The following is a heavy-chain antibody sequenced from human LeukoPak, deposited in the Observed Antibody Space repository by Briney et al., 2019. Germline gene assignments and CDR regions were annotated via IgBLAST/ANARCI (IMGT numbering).Heavy chain of an antibody. CDR1: GFTFSSYG. CDR3: ARDERDYGSGSYVHH. Sequence: GGSLRPSCAASGFTFSSYGMSWVRQAPGKGLEWVSAISGSGGSTYYADSVKGRFTISRDNSKNTLYLQMNSLRAEDTAVYYCARDERDYGSGSYVHHWGQGTLVTVSS. V-gene: IGHV3-23*01. D-gene: IGHD3-10*01. J-gene: IGHJ1*01. CDR2: ISGSGGST.